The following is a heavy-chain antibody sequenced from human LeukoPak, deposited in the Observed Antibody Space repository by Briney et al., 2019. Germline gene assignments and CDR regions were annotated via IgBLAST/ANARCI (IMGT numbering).Heavy chain of an antibody. J-gene: IGHJ3*02. D-gene: IGHD1-1*01. CDR3: ARQNWKDAFDI. V-gene: IGHV3-74*01. CDR2: ISSDGSST. CDR1: GFTFSSYW. Sequence: GGSLRLSCAASGFTFSSYWMHWVRQAPGKGLVWVSRISSDGSSTSYADSVKGRFTISRDNAKNTLYLQMNSLRAEDTAVYYCARQNWKDAFDIWGQGTMVTVSS.